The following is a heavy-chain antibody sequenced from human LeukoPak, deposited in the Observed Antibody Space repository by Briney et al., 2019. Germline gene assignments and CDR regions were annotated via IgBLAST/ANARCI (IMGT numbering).Heavy chain of an antibody. Sequence: SAKVSCKASGGTFSSYAISWVRQAPGQGLEWMGGIIPIFGTANYAQKFQGRVTITTDESTSTAYMELSSLRSEDTAVYYCARDTCSSTSCYGALANYYYYMDVWGKGTTVTVSS. CDR2: IIPIFGTA. CDR3: ARDTCSSTSCYGALANYYYYMDV. J-gene: IGHJ6*03. D-gene: IGHD2-2*01. V-gene: IGHV1-69*05. CDR1: GGTFSSYA.